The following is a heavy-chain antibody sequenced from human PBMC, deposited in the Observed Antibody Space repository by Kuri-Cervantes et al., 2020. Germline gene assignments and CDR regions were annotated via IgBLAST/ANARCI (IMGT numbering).Heavy chain of an antibody. CDR3: ARVVAATDNWFDP. CDR1: GFTFSSYA. D-gene: IGHD2-15*01. V-gene: IGHV4-59*12. J-gene: IGHJ5*02. CDR2: IYYSGST. Sequence: GSLRLSCAASGFTFSSYAMSWVRQAPGKGLEWIGYIYYSGSTNYNPSLKSRVTISVDTSKNQFSLKANSVTAADTAVYYCARVVAATDNWFDPWGQETLVTVSS.